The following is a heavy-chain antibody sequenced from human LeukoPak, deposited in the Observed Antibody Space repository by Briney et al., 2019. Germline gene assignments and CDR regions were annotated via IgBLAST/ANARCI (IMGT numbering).Heavy chain of an antibody. J-gene: IGHJ4*02. CDR2: IRFDASNK. CDR3: AREGPGGNPHDY. CDR1: GFTFSTYG. Sequence: GGSLRLSCAASGFTFSTYGMHWVRQAPGKGLEWVAFIRFDASNKFYVDSVKGRFTISKDTSKNMLYLQMNSLGPEDTAVYYCAREGPGGNPHDYWGQGTPVTVSS. D-gene: IGHD4-23*01. V-gene: IGHV3-30*02.